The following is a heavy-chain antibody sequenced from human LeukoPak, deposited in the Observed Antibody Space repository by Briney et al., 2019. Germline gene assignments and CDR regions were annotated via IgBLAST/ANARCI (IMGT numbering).Heavy chain of an antibody. V-gene: IGHV1-18*01. D-gene: IGHD3-16*01. CDR1: GGTFSSYA. CDR2: ISAYNGNT. CDR3: AIMGAAWGFDY. J-gene: IGHJ4*02. Sequence: ASVKVSCKASGGTFSSYAISWVRQAPGQGLEWMGWISAYNGNTNYAQKFQGRVTLTTDTSTSTAYMELRSLTSDDTAVYYCAIMGAAWGFDYWGQGTLVTVPS.